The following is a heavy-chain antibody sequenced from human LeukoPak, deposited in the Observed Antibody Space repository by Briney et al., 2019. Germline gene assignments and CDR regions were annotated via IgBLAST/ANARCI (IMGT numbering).Heavy chain of an antibody. Sequence: PGGSLRLSCAASGFTFSSYGMHWVRQAPGKGLEWVAVIWYDGSNKYYADSVKGRFTISRDNSKNTLYLQMNSLRAEDTAVYYCARDQDIVVVPAADGLFDPWGQGTLVTVSS. CDR3: ARDQDIVVVPAADGLFDP. CDR1: GFTFSSYG. V-gene: IGHV3-33*01. CDR2: IWYDGSNK. J-gene: IGHJ5*02. D-gene: IGHD2-2*01.